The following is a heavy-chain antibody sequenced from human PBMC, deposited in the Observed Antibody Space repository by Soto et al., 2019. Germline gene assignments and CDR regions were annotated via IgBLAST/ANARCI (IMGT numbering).Heavy chain of an antibody. CDR1: GYSFTSYG. CDR2: ISSHNHNT. V-gene: IGHV1-18*01. Sequence: ASVKVSCKASGYSFTSYGFSWVRQAPGLGPEWMGWISSHNHNTKYAQKLQDRVTMTTDTSTSTAYMELRSLRSDDTAVYYCARDIVFEDSSGNIPGYWGQGTLVTVFS. D-gene: IGHD3-22*01. J-gene: IGHJ1*01. CDR3: ARDIVFEDSSGNIPGY.